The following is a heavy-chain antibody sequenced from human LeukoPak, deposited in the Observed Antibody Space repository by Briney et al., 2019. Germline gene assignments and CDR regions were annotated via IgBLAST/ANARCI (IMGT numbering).Heavy chain of an antibody. Sequence: WGSLRLSCTASGFTFGDYAMHWVRQAPGKGLEWVAVISYDGSNKYYADSVKGRFTISRDNSKNTLYLQMNSLRAEDTAVYYCARDSRYSYGMGVFDYWGQGTLVTVSS. CDR3: ARDSRYSYGMGVFDY. CDR2: ISYDGSNK. V-gene: IGHV3-30*04. J-gene: IGHJ4*02. D-gene: IGHD5-18*01. CDR1: GFTFGDYA.